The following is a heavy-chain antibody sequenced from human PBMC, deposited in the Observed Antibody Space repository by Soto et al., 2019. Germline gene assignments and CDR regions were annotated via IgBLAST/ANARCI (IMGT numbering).Heavy chain of an antibody. J-gene: IGHJ3*02. V-gene: IGHV4-30-4*01. CDR2: IYYSGST. CDR1: GGSISSGDYY. CDR3: ARDGTTVTNDAFDI. Sequence: SETLSLTCTVSGGSISSGDYYWSWIRQPPGKGLEWIGYIYYSGSTYYNPSLKSRVTISVDTSKNQFSLKLSSVTAADTAVYYCARDGTTVTNDAFDIWGQGTMVTVS. D-gene: IGHD4-17*01.